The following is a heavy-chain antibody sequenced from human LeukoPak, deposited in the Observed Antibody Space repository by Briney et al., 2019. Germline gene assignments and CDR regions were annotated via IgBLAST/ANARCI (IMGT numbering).Heavy chain of an antibody. CDR1: GGSISSHY. Sequence: PSETLSLTCAVSGGSISSHYWSWIRQPPGEGLEWIGYIYYSGSTNYNPSLKSRVTISVDTSKNQFSLKLSSVTAADTAVYYCAMTAYCGGDCYPFDYWGQGTLVTVSS. D-gene: IGHD2-21*02. J-gene: IGHJ4*02. CDR2: IYYSGST. V-gene: IGHV4-59*11. CDR3: AMTAYCGGDCYPFDY.